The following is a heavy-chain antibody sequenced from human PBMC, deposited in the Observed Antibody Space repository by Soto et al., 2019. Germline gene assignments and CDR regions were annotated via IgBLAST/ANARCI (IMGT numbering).Heavy chain of an antibody. Sequence: GASVKVSCKTSGYTFTDYDINWVRQATGQGLEWMGWVSPGNGNAGYAPQFQGRVTMTSDTSISTVYMELSSLTSEDTAVYFCEVTTGYWGQGTKVTVS. J-gene: IGHJ4*02. D-gene: IGHD2-21*02. CDR1: GYTFTDYD. V-gene: IGHV1-8*01. CDR2: VSPGNGNA. CDR3: EVTTGY.